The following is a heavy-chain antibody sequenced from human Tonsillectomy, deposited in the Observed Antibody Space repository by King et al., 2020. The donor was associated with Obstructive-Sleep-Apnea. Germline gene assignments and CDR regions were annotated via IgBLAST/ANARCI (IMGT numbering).Heavy chain of an antibody. J-gene: IGHJ4*02. V-gene: IGHV3-11*01. D-gene: IGHD2-15*01. CDR3: ARDQGYCSGETCHGVFDY. Sequence: VQLVESGGGLVNPGGSLRLSCAASGFTVSDYYMAWIRQAPGKGPEWISYMSSSGSSVFYADSVKGRFIISRDNAKNSLCLQMNSLRAEDTAVYYCARDQGYCSGETCHGVFDYWGQGTLVTVSS. CDR2: MSSSGSSV. CDR1: GFTVSDYY.